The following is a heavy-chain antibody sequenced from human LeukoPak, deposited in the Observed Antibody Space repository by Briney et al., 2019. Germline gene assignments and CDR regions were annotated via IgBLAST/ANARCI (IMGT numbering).Heavy chain of an antibody. CDR3: AKDQGIAAAGTGYNWFDP. CDR1: GFTFSSYA. D-gene: IGHD6-13*01. Sequence: PGGSLRLSCAASGFTFSSYAMSWVRQAPGKGLEWVSAISGSGGSTYYADSVKGRFTISRDNSKNTLYLQMNSLRAEDTAVYYCAKDQGIAAAGTGYNWFDPWGQGTLVTVSS. V-gene: IGHV3-23*01. J-gene: IGHJ5*02. CDR2: ISGSGGST.